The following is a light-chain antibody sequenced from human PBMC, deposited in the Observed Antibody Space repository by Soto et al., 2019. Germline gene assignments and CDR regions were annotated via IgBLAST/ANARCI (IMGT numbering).Light chain of an antibody. CDR3: LQHNSLPFT. V-gene: IGKV1-17*02. CDR2: ASS. Sequence: DIQMTQSPSSLSASVGDRVTITCRASQDIGDDLDWFQQKPGKAPKRLIYASSRLQSGAPARFSGSGSGTEFALTISNLYPEDFATYYCLQHNSLPFTFGPGTKVDVK. J-gene: IGKJ3*01. CDR1: QDIGDD.